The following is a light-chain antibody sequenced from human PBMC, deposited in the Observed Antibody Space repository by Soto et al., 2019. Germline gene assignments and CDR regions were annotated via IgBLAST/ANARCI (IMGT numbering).Light chain of an antibody. CDR1: SSDVANYNY. CDR2: DVN. Sequence: QSALTQPPSASGSPGQSVTTSCTGTSSDVANYNYVSWYQQHPGKAPKLIIYDVNKRPSGVPDRFSGFKSGSTAFLTVSGLQAEDEGDYYCNSYAGSNNLVFGGGTKLTVL. CDR3: NSYAGSNNLV. V-gene: IGLV2-8*01. J-gene: IGLJ2*01.